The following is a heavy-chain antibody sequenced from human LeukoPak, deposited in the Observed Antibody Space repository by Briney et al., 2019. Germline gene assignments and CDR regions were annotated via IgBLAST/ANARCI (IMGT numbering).Heavy chain of an antibody. V-gene: IGHV3-23*01. Sequence: HPGGSLRLSCAASGFTFSSYAMSWVRQAPGKGLKWVSGISGSGGSTYYADSVKGRFTISRDNSKNTLYLQMNSLRAEDTAVYYCAKKSIMGDSSTWYYFDYWGQGTLVTVSS. CDR2: ISGSGGST. CDR1: GFTFSSYA. CDR3: AKKSIMGDSSTWYYFDY. J-gene: IGHJ4*02. D-gene: IGHD6-13*01.